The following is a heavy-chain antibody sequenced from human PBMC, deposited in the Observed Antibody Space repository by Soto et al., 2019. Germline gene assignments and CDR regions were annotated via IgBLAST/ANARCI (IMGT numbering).Heavy chain of an antibody. D-gene: IGHD3-9*01. Sequence: GGSLRLSCAASGFTFSRNSMNWVRQAPGKGLEWVSYISGNSNTIYYADSVKGRFTISRDNSKNTLYLQMNSLRAEDTAVYYCARDRRYYDILTGYYTGLHFDSWGQGTLVTVSS. V-gene: IGHV3-48*01. J-gene: IGHJ4*02. CDR1: GFTFSRNS. CDR3: ARDRRYYDILTGYYTGLHFDS. CDR2: ISGNSNTI.